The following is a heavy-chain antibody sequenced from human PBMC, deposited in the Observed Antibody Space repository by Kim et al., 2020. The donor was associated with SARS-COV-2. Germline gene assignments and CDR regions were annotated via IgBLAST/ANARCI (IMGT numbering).Heavy chain of an antibody. CDR2: ISAYNGNT. D-gene: IGHD3-3*01. J-gene: IGHJ3*02. Sequence: ASVKVSCKASGYTFTSYGISWVRQAPGQGLEWMGWISAYNGNTNYAQKLQGRVTMTTDTSTSTGYMELRSLRSDDTAVYYCARNQQGLRFLEWLFPNDAFDIWGQVTMVTVSS. CDR1: GYTFTSYG. CDR3: ARNQQGLRFLEWLFPNDAFDI. V-gene: IGHV1-18*01.